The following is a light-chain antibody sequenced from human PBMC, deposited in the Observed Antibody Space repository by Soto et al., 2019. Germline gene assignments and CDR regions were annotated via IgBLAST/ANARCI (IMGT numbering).Light chain of an antibody. CDR2: GAS. CDR3: QQHGSSPPWT. Sequence: IVLTQSPGTLSLSPGERATLSCRASQSVSSGYLAWYQQKPGQAPRLLIYGASSRATGIPDRFSGSGSGTGLTLTISRLEHEDLAVYYCQQHGSSPPWTFGQGTKVEV. V-gene: IGKV3-20*01. J-gene: IGKJ1*01. CDR1: QSVSSGY.